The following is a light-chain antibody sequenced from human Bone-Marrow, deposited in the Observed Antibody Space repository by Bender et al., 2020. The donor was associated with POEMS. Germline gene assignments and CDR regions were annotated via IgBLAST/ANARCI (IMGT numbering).Light chain of an antibody. V-gene: IGLV1-40*01. CDR2: GDS. J-gene: IGLJ3*02. Sequence: QSVLTQPPSVSGAPGQRVTISCTGSSSNIGAGYDVHWYQHLPGTAPKLLIYGDSNRHSGVPDRLSGSKSGTSASLAISDIQSEDEGDYYCSSWDDSLSGWVFGGGTKLTVL. CDR1: SSNIGAGYD. CDR3: SSWDDSLSGWV.